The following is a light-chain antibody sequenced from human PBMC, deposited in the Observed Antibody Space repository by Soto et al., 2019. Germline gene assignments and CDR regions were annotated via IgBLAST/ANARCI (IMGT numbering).Light chain of an antibody. V-gene: IGLV2-14*01. CDR2: DVS. CDR3: SSYTSRSTLEV. J-gene: IGLJ1*01. CDR1: SSDVGGYNY. Sequence: QPALTQPASVSGSPGQSITISCTGTSSDVGGYNYVSWYQQHPGKAPKLMIYDVSNRPSGVSNRFSGSKSGNTASLTISGLQAEDEADYYCSSYTSRSTLEVFGTGTKVTVL.